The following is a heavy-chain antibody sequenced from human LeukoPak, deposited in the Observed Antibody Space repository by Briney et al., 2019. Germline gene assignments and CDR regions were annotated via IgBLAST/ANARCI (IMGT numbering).Heavy chain of an antibody. D-gene: IGHD6-13*01. CDR1: GFSFSSYN. J-gene: IGHJ3*02. CDR2: ICSSSGFI. V-gene: IGHV3-21*01. Sequence: GGSLRLSCAASGFSFSSYNMNWVRQTPVKGLEWVSSICSSSGFIYYADSVKGRFTISRDTAKNSLYLQMNILRAEDTAGYYCARDVLIAADGVIRLDAFDIWGQGTVVTVSS. CDR3: ARDVLIAADGVIRLDAFDI.